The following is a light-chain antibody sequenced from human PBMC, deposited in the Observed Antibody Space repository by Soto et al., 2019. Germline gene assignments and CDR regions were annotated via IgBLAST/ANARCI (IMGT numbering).Light chain of an antibody. CDR3: QQYGGLPRP. CDR2: GAS. V-gene: IGKV3-20*01. Sequence: EIVLTQSPGTVSLSPGERATLSCRASQSVSSNYLAWYQQKPGQAPRLLIYGASSRATGIPDRFSGSGSGTDFTLPISRLEPEDFAVYYCQQYGGLPRPFGQGTKVDI. J-gene: IGKJ1*01. CDR1: QSVSSNY.